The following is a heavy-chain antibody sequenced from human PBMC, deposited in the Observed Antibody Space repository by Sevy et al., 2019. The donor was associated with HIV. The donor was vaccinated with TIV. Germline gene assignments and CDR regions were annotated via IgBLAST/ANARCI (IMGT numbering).Heavy chain of an antibody. CDR1: GFTFTTSG. D-gene: IGHD1-1*01. J-gene: IGHJ6*02. Sequence: GGSLRLSCVVSGFTFTTSGMHWVRQAPGKGLEWVAVISYHGRDKFYADSMKGRFTITKDNSDNILYLHMNSLRSEDTAVYYCAKDVTGYNGMDVWGQGTMVTVSS. CDR2: ISYHGRDK. V-gene: IGHV3-30*18. CDR3: AKDVTGYNGMDV.